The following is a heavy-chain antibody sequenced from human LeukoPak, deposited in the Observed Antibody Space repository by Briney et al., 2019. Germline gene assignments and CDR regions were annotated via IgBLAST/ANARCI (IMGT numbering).Heavy chain of an antibody. J-gene: IGHJ5*02. Sequence: VASVKVSCKASGGTFSSYAISWVRQAPGQGLEWMGGIIPIFGTANYAQKFQGRVTITADESTSTAYMELSSLRSEDTAVYYCARGSLWFGEEQNWFDPWGQGTLVTVSS. V-gene: IGHV1-69*13. CDR2: IIPIFGTA. D-gene: IGHD3-10*01. CDR1: GGTFSSYA. CDR3: ARGSLWFGEEQNWFDP.